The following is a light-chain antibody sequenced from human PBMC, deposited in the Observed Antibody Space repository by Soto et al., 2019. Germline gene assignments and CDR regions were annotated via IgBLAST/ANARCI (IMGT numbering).Light chain of an antibody. V-gene: IGKV3-20*01. J-gene: IGKJ1*01. Sequence: EIVMTHSPGTLSLSPWEIATLSCRASQSVSSRLAWYQQKPGQAPRLLISGASSRATGIPDRFSGSGSGTDFTLTISRLEPEDFALYYCQHYVERSPITFGHGTKVDIK. CDR1: QSVSSR. CDR2: GAS. CDR3: QHYVERSPIT.